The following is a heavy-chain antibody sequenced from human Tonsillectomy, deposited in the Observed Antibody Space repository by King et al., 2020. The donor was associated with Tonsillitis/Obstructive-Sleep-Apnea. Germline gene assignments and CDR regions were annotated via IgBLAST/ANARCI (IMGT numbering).Heavy chain of an antibody. CDR2: VSSSGNT. Sequence: VQLQESGPGLVKPSETLSLTCTVSGDSINNYQWSWLRQPAGRGLEWMAIVSSSGNTNYNPSLESRVTMSVDTSKNQFSLKLTSVTAADTAVYYCARECIGSKCSNFLDPWGQGFLVTVSS. V-gene: IGHV4-4*07. CDR3: ARECIGSKCSNFLDP. CDR1: GDSINNYQ. J-gene: IGHJ5*02. D-gene: IGHD2-15*01.